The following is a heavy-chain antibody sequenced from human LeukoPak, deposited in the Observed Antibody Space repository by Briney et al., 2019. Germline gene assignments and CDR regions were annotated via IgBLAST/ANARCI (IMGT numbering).Heavy chain of an antibody. CDR1: GGAISSYY. CDR2: IYYSGST. Sequence: SETLSLTCTVSGGAISSYYWSWIRQPPGKGLEWIGYIYYSGSTNYNPSLKSRVTISVDTSKNQFSLKLSSVTAADTAVYYCAGASLDAFDIWGQGTMVTVSS. V-gene: IGHV4-59*01. CDR3: AGASLDAFDI. J-gene: IGHJ3*02.